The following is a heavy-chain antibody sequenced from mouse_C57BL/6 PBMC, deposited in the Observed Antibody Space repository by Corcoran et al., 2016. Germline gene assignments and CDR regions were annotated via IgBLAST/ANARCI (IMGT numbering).Heavy chain of an antibody. J-gene: IGHJ3*01. V-gene: IGHV1-76*01. CDR1: GYTFTDYY. CDR2: IYPGSGNT. CDR3: ARGDYYGRGFAY. D-gene: IGHD1-1*01. Sequence: QVQLQQSGAELVRPGASVKLSCKASGYTFTDYYINWVKQRPGQGLEWIARIYPGSGNTYYNEKFKGKATLTAEKSSSTAYMQLSSLTSEDSAVYFCARGDYYGRGFAYWGQGTLVTVSA.